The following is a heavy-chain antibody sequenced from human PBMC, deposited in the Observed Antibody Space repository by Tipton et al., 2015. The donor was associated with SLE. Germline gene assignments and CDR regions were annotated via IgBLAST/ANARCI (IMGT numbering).Heavy chain of an antibody. CDR3: ARVGRACSGGSCYSFDQ. CDR2: IYHSWST. CDR1: GYSISRGYY. V-gene: IGHV4-38-2*01. D-gene: IGHD2-15*01. Sequence: GLVKPSETLSLTCAVSGYSISRGYYWGLIRQPPGTGLEWIGSIYHSWSTNYNPSLKSRVTISVDTSRNQFSLNLSSVTAADTAMYYCARVGRACSGGSCYSFDQWGQGTLVTVSS. J-gene: IGHJ4*02.